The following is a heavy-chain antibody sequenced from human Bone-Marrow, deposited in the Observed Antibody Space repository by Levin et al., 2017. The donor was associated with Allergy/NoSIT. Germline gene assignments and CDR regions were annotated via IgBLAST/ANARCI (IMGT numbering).Heavy chain of an antibody. CDR2: IKQDGSEK. CDR1: GFTFSSYW. Sequence: GESLKISCAASGFTFSSYWMSWVRQAPGKGLEWVANIKQDGSEKYYVDSVKGRFTISRDNAKNSLYLQMNSLRAEDTAVYYCAVTYYYDSSGYYTTPRYFQHWGQGTLVTVSS. D-gene: IGHD3-22*01. V-gene: IGHV3-7*01. CDR3: AVTYYYDSSGYYTTPRYFQH. J-gene: IGHJ1*01.